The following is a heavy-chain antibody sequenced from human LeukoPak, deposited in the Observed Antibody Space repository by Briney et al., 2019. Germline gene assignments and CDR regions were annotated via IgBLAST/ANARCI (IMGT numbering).Heavy chain of an antibody. Sequence: GGSLRLSCAASGFTFSSYSMNWVRQAPGKGLESVSSISSSSSYIYYADSVKVRFTISRDKAKNSLYLQMNSLRAEDTAVYYCARRLYYYYGMDVWGQGTTVTVP. CDR1: GFTFSSYS. CDR3: ARRLYYYYGMDV. J-gene: IGHJ6*02. D-gene: IGHD2-21*01. V-gene: IGHV3-21*01. CDR2: ISSSSSYI.